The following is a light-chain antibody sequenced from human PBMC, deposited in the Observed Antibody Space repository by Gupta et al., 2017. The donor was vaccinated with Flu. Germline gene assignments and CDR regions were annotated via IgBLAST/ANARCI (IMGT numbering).Light chain of an antibody. CDR1: SSNIGNNH. Sequence: QSVLTQPPSVSAAPGQKVTISCSGSSSNIGNNHVSWYQQFPGTAPRLLIFDNYKRPSVIPDRFSGSKSGTSDTLGITGLQTGDEANYDGGTWDSSLSAVVFGGGTKLTVL. J-gene: IGLJ2*01. CDR2: DNY. V-gene: IGLV1-51*01. CDR3: GTWDSSLSAVV.